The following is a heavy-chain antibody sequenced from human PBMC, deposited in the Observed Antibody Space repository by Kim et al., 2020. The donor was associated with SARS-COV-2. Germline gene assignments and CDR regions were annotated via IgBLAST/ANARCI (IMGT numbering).Heavy chain of an antibody. V-gene: IGHV4-31*03. Sequence: SETLSLTCTVSGGSISSGGYYWSWIRQHPGKGLEWIGYIYYSGSTYYNPSLKSRVTISVDTSKNQFSLKLSSVTAADTAVYYCARDHDPVTTNYYYGMDVWGQGTTVTVSS. J-gene: IGHJ6*02. D-gene: IGHD4-17*01. CDR1: GGSISSGGYY. CDR3: ARDHDPVTTNYYYGMDV. CDR2: IYYSGST.